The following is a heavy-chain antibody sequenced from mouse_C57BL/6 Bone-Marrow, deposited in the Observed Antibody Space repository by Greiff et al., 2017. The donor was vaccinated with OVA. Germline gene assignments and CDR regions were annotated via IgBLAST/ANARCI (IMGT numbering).Heavy chain of an antibody. J-gene: IGHJ2*01. V-gene: IGHV1-74*01. D-gene: IGHD1-1*01. Sequence: QVQLQQPGAELVKPGASVKVSCKASGYTFTSYWMHWVKQRPGQGLEWIGRIHPSDSDTNYNQKFKGKATLTVDKSSSTAYMQLSSLTSEDSAVYYCSRERAVYYYGSSYVYWGQGTTLTVSS. CDR1: GYTFTSYW. CDR3: SRERAVYYYGSSYVY. CDR2: IHPSDSDT.